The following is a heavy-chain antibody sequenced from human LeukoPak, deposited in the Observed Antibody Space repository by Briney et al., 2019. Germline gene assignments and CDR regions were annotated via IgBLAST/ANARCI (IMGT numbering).Heavy chain of an antibody. Sequence: GGSLRLSCAASGFTFSSYWMHWVRQVPGKGLVWVSRINPGGSSTAYADSVKGRFTISRDNAENTLYLQMDSLGAEDTAVYYCARSNQAYDYWGQGTLVTVSA. J-gene: IGHJ4*02. CDR1: GFTFSSYW. V-gene: IGHV3-74*01. D-gene: IGHD1-14*01. CDR3: ARSNQAYDY. CDR2: INPGGSST.